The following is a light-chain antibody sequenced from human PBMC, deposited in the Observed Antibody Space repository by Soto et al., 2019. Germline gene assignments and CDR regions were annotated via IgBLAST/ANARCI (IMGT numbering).Light chain of an antibody. CDR3: QQYGSSPPNT. CDR2: AAS. J-gene: IGKJ1*01. CDR1: QGIRND. Sequence: IQMTQSPSSLSASVGDRVTITCRASQGIRNDLGWYQQKPGKAPKLLSYAASSLQSGVPSRFSGSGSGTDFTLTISRLEPEDFGVYYCQQYGSSPPNTFGQGTKVDI. V-gene: IGKV1-6*01.